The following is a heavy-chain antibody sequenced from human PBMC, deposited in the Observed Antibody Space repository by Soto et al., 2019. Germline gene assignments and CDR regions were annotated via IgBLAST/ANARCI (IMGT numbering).Heavy chain of an antibody. D-gene: IGHD2-21*02. J-gene: IGHJ3*01. CDR1: GFTFGNYA. Sequence: SLRLSCAASGFTFGNYAMNWVRQAPGKGLEWISSISDPGTSTYYANSVKGRFSMSRDNSKNTLFLQMNRLRADDTAVYFCAKSLVTPSDAFDLWGRGTLVTVSS. V-gene: IGHV3-23*01. CDR3: AKSLVTPSDAFDL. CDR2: ISDPGTST.